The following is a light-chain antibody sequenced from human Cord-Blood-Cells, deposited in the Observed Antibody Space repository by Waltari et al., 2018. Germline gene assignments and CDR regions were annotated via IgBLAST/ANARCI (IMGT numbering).Light chain of an antibody. CDR3: CSYAGSYTLV. CDR2: DVS. J-gene: IGLJ3*02. V-gene: IGLV2-11*01. CDR1: SSDVGGYNY. Sequence: QSAPTQPRSVSGSPGQSVTISCTGTSSDVGGYNYVSWYQQPPGKAPKLMIYDVSKRPSGVPDRFSGSKSGNTASLTISGLQAEDEADYYCCSYAGSYTLVFGGGTKLTVL.